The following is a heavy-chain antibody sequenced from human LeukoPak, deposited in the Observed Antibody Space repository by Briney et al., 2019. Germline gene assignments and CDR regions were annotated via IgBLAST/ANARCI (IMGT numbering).Heavy chain of an antibody. CDR1: GFTFSTSE. J-gene: IGHJ4*02. Sequence: GGSLRLSCAASGFTFSTSEMNWVRQAPGKGLEWISYISSSGSTIYYADSLKGRFTISRDNARNSLYLQMNSLRAEDTAVYYCAGGSSGSYGWENDYWGQGTLVTVSS. D-gene: IGHD1-26*01. V-gene: IGHV3-48*03. CDR2: ISSSGSTI. CDR3: AGGSSGSYGWENDY.